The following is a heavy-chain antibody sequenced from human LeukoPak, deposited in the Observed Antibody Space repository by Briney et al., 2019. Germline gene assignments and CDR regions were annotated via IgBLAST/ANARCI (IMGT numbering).Heavy chain of an antibody. J-gene: IGHJ5*02. CDR2: INPSGGST. Sequence: GASVMVSCKASGYTFTSYYMHWVRQAPGQGLEWMGIINPSGGSTSYAQKFQGRVTMTRDMSTSTVYMELSSLRSEDTAVYYCARTRKYYDYVWGSYRYRYNWFDPWGQGTLVTVSS. CDR1: GYTFTSYY. D-gene: IGHD3-16*02. CDR3: ARTRKYYDYVWGSYRYRYNWFDP. V-gene: IGHV1-46*01.